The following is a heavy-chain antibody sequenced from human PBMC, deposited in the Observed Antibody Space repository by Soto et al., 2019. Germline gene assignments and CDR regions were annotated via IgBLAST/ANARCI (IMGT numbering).Heavy chain of an antibody. J-gene: IGHJ4*02. D-gene: IGHD3-16*01. Sequence: GSLRLSCAASGFTFSSYEMNWVRQAPGKGLEWVSYISSSGSTIYYADSVKGRFTISRDNAKNSLYLQMNSLRAEDTAVYYCARDEGSYGPDYWGQGTLVTVSS. CDR3: ARDEGSYGPDY. V-gene: IGHV3-48*03. CDR1: GFTFSSYE. CDR2: ISSSGSTI.